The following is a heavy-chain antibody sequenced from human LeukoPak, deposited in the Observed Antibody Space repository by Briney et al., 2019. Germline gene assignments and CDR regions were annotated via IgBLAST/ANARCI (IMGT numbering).Heavy chain of an antibody. CDR1: GYSFTSYW. CDR3: ARRITMVRGVIAYFDY. V-gene: IGHV5-51*07. D-gene: IGHD3-10*01. CDR2: IYPGDSDT. Sequence: GESLKISCKGSGYSFTSYWIGWVHQMPGKGLEWMGIIYPGDSDTRYSPSFQGQVTISADKSISTAYLQWSSLKASDTAMYYCARRITMVRGVIAYFDYWGQGTLVTVSS. J-gene: IGHJ4*02.